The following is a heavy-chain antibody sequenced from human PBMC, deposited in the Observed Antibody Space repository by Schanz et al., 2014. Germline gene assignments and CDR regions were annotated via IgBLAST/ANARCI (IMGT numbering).Heavy chain of an antibody. CDR1: GFTFISYD. CDR2: ISGSGGST. D-gene: IGHD6-13*01. V-gene: IGHV3-23*04. CDR3: AKSQGSSFDS. Sequence: VQLVESGGGVVQPGRSLRLSCVASGFTFISYDVFWVRQAPGKGLEWVSAISGSGGSTYYADSVKGRFTISSDNSKSTLYLQMSSLRAEDTAVYYCAKSQGSSFDSWGQGTLVTVSS. J-gene: IGHJ4*02.